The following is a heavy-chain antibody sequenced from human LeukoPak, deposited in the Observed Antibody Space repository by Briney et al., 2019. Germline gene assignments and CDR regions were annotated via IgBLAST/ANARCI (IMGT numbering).Heavy chain of an antibody. CDR2: IIPIFGTA. CDR1: GGTFSSYA. J-gene: IGHJ4*02. D-gene: IGHD5-18*01. Sequence: ASVKVSCKASGGTFSSYAISWVRQAPGQGLEWMGGIIPIFGTANYAQKFQGRVTITADESTSTAYMELSSLRSEDTAVYYCAREYTAMDPYYFDYWGQGTLVTVSS. V-gene: IGHV1-69*13. CDR3: AREYTAMDPYYFDY.